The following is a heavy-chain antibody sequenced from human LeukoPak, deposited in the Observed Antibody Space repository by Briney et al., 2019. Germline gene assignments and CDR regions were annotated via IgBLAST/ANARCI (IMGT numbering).Heavy chain of an antibody. Sequence: ASVKVSCKASGYTFTSYYMHWVRQAPGQGLEWMGIINPSGGSTSYAQKFQGRVTMTGDTSTSTVYMELSSLRSEDTAVYYCARDRLRIAAAGTPYFWGQGTLVTVSS. J-gene: IGHJ4*02. CDR3: ARDRLRIAAAGTPYF. CDR1: GYTFTSYY. CDR2: INPSGGST. D-gene: IGHD6-13*01. V-gene: IGHV1-46*01.